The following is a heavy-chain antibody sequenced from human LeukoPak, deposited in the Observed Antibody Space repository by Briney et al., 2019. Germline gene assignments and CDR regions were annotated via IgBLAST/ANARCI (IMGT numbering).Heavy chain of an antibody. CDR3: ARELNYDSSGYYFDY. CDR1: GYTFTVYF. Sequence: ASVKVSCKASGYTFTVYFMHWVRQAPGQGLEWMGWINPNSGGTNYARKFQGRVTMTRDTSTSTAYMELSRLRSDDTAVYYCARELNYDSSGYYFDYWGQGTLVTVSS. D-gene: IGHD3-22*01. J-gene: IGHJ4*02. V-gene: IGHV1-2*02. CDR2: INPNSGGT.